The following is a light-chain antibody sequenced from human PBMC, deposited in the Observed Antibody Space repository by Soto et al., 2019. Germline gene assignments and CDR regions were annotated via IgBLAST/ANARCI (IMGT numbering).Light chain of an antibody. Sequence: DIQMTQSPSTLSASVGDRVTITCRASQSISSWLAWYQQKPGKAPKLMLYDASSLESGVPSRLSGSGSGTDFTLTISSLPPYDFATYYCQQYNSYVWPFGQGTKVELK. CDR2: DAS. J-gene: IGKJ1*01. CDR3: QQYNSYVWP. CDR1: QSISSW. V-gene: IGKV1-5*01.